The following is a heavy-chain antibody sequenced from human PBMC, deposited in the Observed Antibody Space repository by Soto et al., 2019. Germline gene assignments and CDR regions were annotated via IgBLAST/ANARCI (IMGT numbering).Heavy chain of an antibody. D-gene: IGHD3-22*01. J-gene: IGHJ4*02. Sequence: PSETLSLTCAVYGGSFSGYYWSWIRQPPGKGLEWVGEINHSGITTYNPSLQRRVTISVDKSNNKASLNLSLFSSAHTAVYSCARGYDHDSSGVYDFDSWGQGTLVTVSS. V-gene: IGHV4-34*01. CDR3: ARGYDHDSSGVYDFDS. CDR1: GGSFSGYY. CDR2: INHSGIT.